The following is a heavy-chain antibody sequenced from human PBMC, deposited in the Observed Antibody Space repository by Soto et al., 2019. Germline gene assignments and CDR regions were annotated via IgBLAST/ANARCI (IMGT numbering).Heavy chain of an antibody. Sequence: SETMSLTCTVSGGSISSYDWSWIRQPPGKGLEWIGYIYYSGSTNYNPSLKSRVTISVDTSKNQFSLKLSSVTAADTAVYHCAGAKAPLYSSSWYWFDPWGQGTLVTVSS. J-gene: IGHJ5*02. CDR3: AGAKAPLYSSSWYWFDP. V-gene: IGHV4-59*08. CDR2: IYYSGST. CDR1: GGSISSYD. D-gene: IGHD6-13*01.